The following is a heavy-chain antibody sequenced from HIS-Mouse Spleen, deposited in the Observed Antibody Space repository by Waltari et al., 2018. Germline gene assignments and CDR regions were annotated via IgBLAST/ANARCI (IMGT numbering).Heavy chain of an antibody. CDR2: INHSGST. D-gene: IGHD3-3*01. CDR1: GGSFSGYY. J-gene: IGHJ6*02. Sequence: QVQLQQWGAGLLKPSETLSLTCAVYGGSFSGYYWSWIRPPPGKGLEWIGEINHSGSTNYNPSLKSRVTISVDTSKNQFSLKLSSVTAADTAVYYCARGSNNYDFFGMDVWGQGTTVTVSS. V-gene: IGHV4-34*01. CDR3: ARGSNNYDFFGMDV.